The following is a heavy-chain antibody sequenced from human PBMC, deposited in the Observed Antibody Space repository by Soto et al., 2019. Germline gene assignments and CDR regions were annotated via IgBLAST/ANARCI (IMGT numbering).Heavy chain of an antibody. CDR2: IYWDDDK. J-gene: IGHJ4*02. Sequence: QITLKESGPTLVKPTQTLTLTCTFSGFSLSTRGVGVGWIRQPPGKALGWLALIYWDDDKRYSPSLKSRLNITKDTSKNQVVLTMTNMDPVDTAPYYCAHSRRWSYFVYWGQGTLVTVSS. V-gene: IGHV2-5*02. D-gene: IGHD2-15*01. CDR3: AHSRRWSYFVY. CDR1: GFSLSTRGVG.